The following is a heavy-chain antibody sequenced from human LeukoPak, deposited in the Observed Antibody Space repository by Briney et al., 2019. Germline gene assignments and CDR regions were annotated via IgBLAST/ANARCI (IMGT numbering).Heavy chain of an antibody. CDR3: ASASSSGPYYFDY. J-gene: IGHJ4*02. V-gene: IGHV3-21*01. CDR2: IGSSGSHI. CDR1: GFSFSTYS. D-gene: IGHD6-19*01. Sequence: GGSLRLSCAASGFSFSTYSMNWVRQAPGKGLEWVSIIGSSGSHIYYADSMKGRFTISRDNAKNSLFLQMNSLRAEDTAVYYCASASSSGPYYFDYWGQGTLVTVSS.